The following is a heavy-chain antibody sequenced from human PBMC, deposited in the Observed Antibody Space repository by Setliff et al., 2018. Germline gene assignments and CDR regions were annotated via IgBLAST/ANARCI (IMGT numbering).Heavy chain of an antibody. J-gene: IGHJ4*02. D-gene: IGHD6-13*01. V-gene: IGHV4-61*02. Sequence: SETLSLTCTVSGGSISSGSYYWSWIRQPAGKGLEWIGRIYTSGSTNYNPSLKSRVTISVDTSKNQFSLKLSSVTAADTAVYYCARRGTSSSWFQGYFDYWGQGTLVTVSS. CDR3: ARRGTSSSWFQGYFDY. CDR2: IYTSGST. CDR1: GGSISSGSYY.